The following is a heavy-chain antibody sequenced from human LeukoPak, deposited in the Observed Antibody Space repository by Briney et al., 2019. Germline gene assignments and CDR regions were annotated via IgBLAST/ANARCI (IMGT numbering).Heavy chain of an antibody. CDR1: GYTFTGYY. CDR3: ARRTAMALYYFDY. V-gene: IGHV1-2*02. CDR2: INPNSGGT. Sequence: GASVKVSCKASGYTFTGYYMHWVRQAPGQGLEWMGWINPNSGGTNYAQKFQGRVTMTRDTSISTAYMELSRLRSDDTAVYYCARRTAMALYYFDYWGQGTLVTVSS. J-gene: IGHJ4*02. D-gene: IGHD5-18*01.